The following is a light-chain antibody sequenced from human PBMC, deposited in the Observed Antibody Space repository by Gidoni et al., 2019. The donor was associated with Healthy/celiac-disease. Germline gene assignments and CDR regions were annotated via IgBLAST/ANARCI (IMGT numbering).Light chain of an antibody. CDR1: QSVSSSY. CDR2: CAS. Sequence: EIVLTQSPGTLSLSTGERATPSCRARQSVSSSYLAWYQQNPGQAPRLVIYCASSRATGIPDRFSGSGSGTDFTLTIIRLEPEDFAVYYCQQYGSSPTFGPGTKVDIK. CDR3: QQYGSSPT. J-gene: IGKJ3*01. V-gene: IGKV3-20*01.